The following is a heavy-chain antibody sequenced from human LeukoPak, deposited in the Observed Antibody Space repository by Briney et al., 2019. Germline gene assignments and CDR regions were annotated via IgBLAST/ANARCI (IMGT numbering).Heavy chain of an antibody. CDR3: ARDYSSYYGLDV. CDR2: ISSGSSTI. Sequence: GGSLRVSCAASGFTFSSYSMNWVRQAPGKGLEWVSYISSGSSTIYYADSVRGRFTISRDNAKNSLYLQMTSLRAEDTAVYYCARDYSSYYGLDVWGQGTTVTVSS. J-gene: IGHJ6*02. V-gene: IGHV3-48*04. CDR1: GFTFSSYS. D-gene: IGHD3-22*01.